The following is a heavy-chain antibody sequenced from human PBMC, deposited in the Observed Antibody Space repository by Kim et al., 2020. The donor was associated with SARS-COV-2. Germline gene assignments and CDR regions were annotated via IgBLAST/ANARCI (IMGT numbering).Heavy chain of an antibody. Sequence: GESLKISCKGSGYSFTSYWISWVRQMPGKGLEWMGRIDPSDSYTNYSPSFQGHVTISADKSISTAYLQWSSLKASDTAMYYCARHGYYYDSSGPDSWAFDIWGQGTMVTVSS. CDR2: IDPSDSYT. D-gene: IGHD3-22*01. CDR1: GYSFTSYW. V-gene: IGHV5-10-1*01. J-gene: IGHJ3*02. CDR3: ARHGYYYDSSGPDSWAFDI.